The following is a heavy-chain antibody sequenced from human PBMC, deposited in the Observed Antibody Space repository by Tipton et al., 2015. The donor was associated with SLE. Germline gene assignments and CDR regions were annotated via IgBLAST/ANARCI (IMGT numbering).Heavy chain of an antibody. D-gene: IGHD1-1*01. CDR1: GGSISTTIYY. J-gene: IGHJ6*02. V-gene: IGHV4-39*07. CDR2: IYYSGTT. CDR3: ARDLWNDRRAYYYYGVDV. Sequence: LRLSCTASGGSISTTIYYWGWVRQPPGKGLEWIGSIYYSGTTYYNPSLTSRVTISIDASKNQFSLDMTSLTAADTAVYYCARDLWNDRRAYYYYGVDVWGQGTTVTVPS.